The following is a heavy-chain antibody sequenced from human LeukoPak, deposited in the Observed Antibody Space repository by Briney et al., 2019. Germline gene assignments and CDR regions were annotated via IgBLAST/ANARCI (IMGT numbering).Heavy chain of an antibody. J-gene: IGHJ6*02. V-gene: IGHV3-30*18. CDR3: AKVPPTSVTREGMDV. Sequence: GRSLRLSCAASGLTFSSSGMHWVRQAPGKGLEWVAVISYDGEKTYYGDSVKGRFTISRDNSKNTLFLHMNSLRVDDTAVYYCAKVPPTSVTREGMDVWGQGTMVRVSS. CDR2: ISYDGEKT. CDR1: GLTFSSSG. D-gene: IGHD4-17*01.